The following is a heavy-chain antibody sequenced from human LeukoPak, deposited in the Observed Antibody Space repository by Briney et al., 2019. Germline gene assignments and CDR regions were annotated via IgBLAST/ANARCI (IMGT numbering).Heavy chain of an antibody. J-gene: IGHJ4*02. CDR3: TRNGYYSLDY. D-gene: IGHD4-17*01. V-gene: IGHV4-4*02. CDR2: IYHTGST. CDR1: GGSISSNNW. Sequence: PSETLSLTCVVSGGSISSNNWWSWVRQSPGKGLEWIAEIYHTGSTNYNPSLKSRVTISADKSKNQSSLTLSSVTAADTAVYYCTRNGYYSLDYWGQGTLVTVSS.